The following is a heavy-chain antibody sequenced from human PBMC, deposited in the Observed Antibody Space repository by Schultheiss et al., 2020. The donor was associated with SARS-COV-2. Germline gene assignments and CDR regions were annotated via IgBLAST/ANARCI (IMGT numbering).Heavy chain of an antibody. V-gene: IGHV3-9*01. J-gene: IGHJ4*02. CDR2: ISWNSGSI. CDR1: GFTFDDYA. D-gene: IGHD5-12*01. CDR3: ARVRLPGPGYFDY. Sequence: GGSLRLSCAASGFTFDDYAMHWVRQAPGKGLEWVSGISWNSGSIGYADSVKGRFTISRDNAKNSLYLQMNSLRAEDTALYYCARVRLPGPGYFDYWGQGTLVTVSS.